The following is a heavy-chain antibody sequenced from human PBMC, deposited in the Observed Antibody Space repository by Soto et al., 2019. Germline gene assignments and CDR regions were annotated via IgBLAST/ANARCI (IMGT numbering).Heavy chain of an antibody. Sequence: EVQLLQSGAEMKKSGESLKISCEGSGYTFARYWICWVRQMPGKGLEWMGVIYPGDSDTQYSPSFQGQVTISVDKPIYPAHLQWRSLRASDTAMYLCARVRATSMGNPFDKRGPGTLVTVAS. CDR3: ARVRATSMGNPFDK. CDR2: IYPGDSDT. CDR1: GYTFARYW. J-gene: IGHJ4*02. D-gene: IGHD5-18*01. V-gene: IGHV5-51*01.